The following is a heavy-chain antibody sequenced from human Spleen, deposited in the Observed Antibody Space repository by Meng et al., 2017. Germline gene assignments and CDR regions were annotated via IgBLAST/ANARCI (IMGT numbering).Heavy chain of an antibody. CDR3: VFDSSGDWYFDL. CDR2: INHSGST. D-gene: IGHD3-22*01. J-gene: IGHJ2*01. CDR1: GGSFSGYY. Sequence: QVQLQQWGAGLLKPSETLSLTFVVSGGSFSGYYWSWIRQPPGKGLEWIGEINHSGSTNYNPSLKSRVTIPVDTSKNQFSLKLSSVTAADTAVYYCVFDSSGDWYFDLWGRGTLVTVSS. V-gene: IGHV4-34*01.